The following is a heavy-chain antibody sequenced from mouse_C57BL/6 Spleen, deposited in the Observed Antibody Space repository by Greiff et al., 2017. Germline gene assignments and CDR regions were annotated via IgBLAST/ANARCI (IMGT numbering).Heavy chain of an antibody. CDR1: GFTFSSYG. V-gene: IGHV5-6*01. CDR3: ARQTAQVYFDY. Sequence: EVQLQESGGDLVKPGGSLKLSCAASGFTFSSYGMSWVRQTPDKRLEWVATISSGGSYTYYPDSVKGRFTISRDNAKNTLYLQMSSLKSEDTAMDYCARQTAQVYFDYWGQGTTLTVSS. J-gene: IGHJ2*01. CDR2: ISSGGSYT. D-gene: IGHD3-2*02.